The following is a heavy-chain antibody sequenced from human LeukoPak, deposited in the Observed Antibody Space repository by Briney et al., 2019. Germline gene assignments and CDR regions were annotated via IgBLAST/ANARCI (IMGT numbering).Heavy chain of an antibody. CDR1: GFTFSSYG. CDR2: IRYDGSNR. V-gene: IGHV3-30*02. D-gene: IGHD2-2*01. CDR3: AKGADCSSTSCYPYYYYYMDV. J-gene: IGHJ6*03. Sequence: GGFLRLSCAASGFTFSSYGMHWVRQAPGKGLEWVAFIRYDGSNRYYADSVKGRFTISRDNSKNTLYLQMNSLRAEDTAVYYCAKGADCSSTSCYPYYYYYMDVWGKGTTVTVSS.